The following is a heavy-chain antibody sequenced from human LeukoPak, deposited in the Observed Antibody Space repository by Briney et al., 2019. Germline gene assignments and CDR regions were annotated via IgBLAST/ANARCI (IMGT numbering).Heavy chain of an antibody. D-gene: IGHD3-10*01. J-gene: IGHJ4*02. CDR1: GFTFSTYV. V-gene: IGHV3-23*01. Sequence: GGSLRLSCAASGFTFSTYVMSWVRQAPGKGLEWVSAITGSGGRTNYADSVKGRFTISRDNSRNTLYLQMDSLRAEDTAVYYCAKHFGSGRGVDYFDYWGQGTLVTVSS. CDR3: AKHFGSGRGVDYFDY. CDR2: ITGSGGRT.